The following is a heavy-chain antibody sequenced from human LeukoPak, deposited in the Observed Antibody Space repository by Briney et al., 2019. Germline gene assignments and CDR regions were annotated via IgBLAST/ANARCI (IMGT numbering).Heavy chain of an antibody. CDR1: GYTFTSYG. J-gene: IGHJ4*02. Sequence: ASVKVSCKASGYTFTSYGISWVRQAPGQGLEWMGWISAYNGNTNYAQKLQGRVTMTTDTSTSTACMELRSLRSDDTAVYYCARASSIAVADNWGQGTLVTVSS. CDR2: ISAYNGNT. D-gene: IGHD6-19*01. V-gene: IGHV1-18*01. CDR3: ARASSIAVADN.